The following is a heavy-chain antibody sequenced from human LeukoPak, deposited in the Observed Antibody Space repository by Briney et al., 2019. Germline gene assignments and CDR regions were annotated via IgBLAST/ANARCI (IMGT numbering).Heavy chain of an antibody. CDR2: ISSNGGST. J-gene: IGHJ4*02. CDR1: GFTFSIYA. Sequence: GGSLRLSCAASGFTFSIYAMHWVRQAPGKGLEYVSAISSNGGSTYYANSVNGRFTISRDNSKNTLYLQMGSLRAEDMAVYYCAGSSGWYSPYFDYWGQGTLVTVSS. D-gene: IGHD6-19*01. V-gene: IGHV3-64*01. CDR3: AGSSGWYSPYFDY.